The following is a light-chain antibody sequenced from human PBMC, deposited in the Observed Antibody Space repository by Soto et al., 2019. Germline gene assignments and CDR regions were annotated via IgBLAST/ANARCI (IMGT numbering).Light chain of an antibody. CDR1: SSSKW. J-gene: IGKJ2*01. CDR3: QHTTDFT. V-gene: IGKV1-5*01. CDR2: DVS. Sequence: DIQMTQSPSTLAASVGDTVTMTCRSSSKWLAWYQKKPGKAPKLLIYDVSNLERGVPPRFSGSTSEAEPTLTITGLQPDDLGTYYCQHTTDFTFGQGTKVEIK.